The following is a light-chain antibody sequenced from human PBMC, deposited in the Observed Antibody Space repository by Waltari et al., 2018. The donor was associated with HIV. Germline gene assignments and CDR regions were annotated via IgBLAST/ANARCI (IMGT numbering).Light chain of an antibody. CDR3: QSGGSSGSWV. CDR1: ALANHY. CDR2: KDT. J-gene: IGLJ3*02. V-gene: IGLV3-25*03. Sequence: SNELTQPPSVSVSPGQTARITCSGDALANHYTYWFQPKPGQAPVLVIYKDTERPSGIPERFSGSRSGTIVKLTISGVQAEDEADYYCQSGGSSGSWVFGGGTKLTVL.